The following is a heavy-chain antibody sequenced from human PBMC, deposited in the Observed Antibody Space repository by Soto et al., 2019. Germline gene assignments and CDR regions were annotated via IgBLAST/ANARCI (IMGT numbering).Heavy chain of an antibody. J-gene: IGHJ4*02. D-gene: IGHD4-17*01. V-gene: IGHV1-18*01. Sequence: QVQLVQSGVEVKKPGASVKVSCKASGYTFTNYGISWVRQAPGQGLEWMGWISAYSGNTNYAQNLQGRVTQPTDTSTSTAYMELRSLRSDDTAVYYCARREGSTVTTRYFDYWGQGTLVTVSS. CDR2: ISAYSGNT. CDR3: ARREGSTVTTRYFDY. CDR1: GYTFTNYG.